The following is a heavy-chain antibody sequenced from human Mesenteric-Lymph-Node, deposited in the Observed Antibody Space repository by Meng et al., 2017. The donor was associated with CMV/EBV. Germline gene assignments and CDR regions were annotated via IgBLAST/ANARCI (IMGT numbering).Heavy chain of an antibody. J-gene: IGHJ6*02. Sequence: GSLRLSCVASGFSVSSNYMNWVRQAPGKGLEWVSVIYPGGITDYADSVKGRFTISRDNSQNTVYLELNSLRGEDTAMYYCARQPMPKGMDVWGQGTTVTVSS. CDR1: GFSVSSNY. CDR2: IYPGGIT. V-gene: IGHV3-66*02. CDR3: ARQPMPKGMDV. D-gene: IGHD1-14*01.